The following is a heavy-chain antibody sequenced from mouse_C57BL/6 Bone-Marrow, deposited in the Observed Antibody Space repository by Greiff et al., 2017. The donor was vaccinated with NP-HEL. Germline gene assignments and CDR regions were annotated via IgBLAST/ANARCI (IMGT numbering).Heavy chain of an antibody. CDR2: ISDGGSYT. CDR1: GFTFSSYA. V-gene: IGHV5-4*03. CDR3: ARGDYDVRGHYFDY. Sequence: EVKLVESGGGLVKPGGSLKLSCAASGFTFSSYAMSWVRQTPEKRLEWVATISDGGSYTYYPDNVKGRLTISRDNAKNNLYLQMSHLKSEDTAMYYCARGDYDVRGHYFDYWGQGTTLTVSS. D-gene: IGHD2-4*01. J-gene: IGHJ2*01.